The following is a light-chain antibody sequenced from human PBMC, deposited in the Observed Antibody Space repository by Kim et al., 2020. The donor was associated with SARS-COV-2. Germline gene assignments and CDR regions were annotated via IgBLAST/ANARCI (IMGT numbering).Light chain of an antibody. V-gene: IGKV3-20*01. CDR2: GAS. Sequence: FPGERATLTCRASQSVSSSYIAWYQQKPGQAPRLLIYGASSGATGIPDRFRGSGSGTDFTLTISRLEPEDFAVYYCQQYDRPPWTFGQGTKVDIK. CDR3: QQYDRPPWT. J-gene: IGKJ1*01. CDR1: QSVSSSY.